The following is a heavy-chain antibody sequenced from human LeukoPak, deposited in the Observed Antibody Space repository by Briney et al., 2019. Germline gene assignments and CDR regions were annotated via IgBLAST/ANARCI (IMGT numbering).Heavy chain of an antibody. CDR1: GFTFSSYG. D-gene: IGHD1-26*01. CDR2: IKQDGSGK. Sequence: GGSLRLSCAASGFTFSSYGMSWVRQAPGKGLEWVANIKQDGSGKYYVDSVKGRFTISRDNAKNSLYLQMNSLRAEDTAVYYCARDLYFVAGACRWGQGTLVTVSS. CDR3: ARDLYFVAGACR. J-gene: IGHJ4*02. V-gene: IGHV3-7*01.